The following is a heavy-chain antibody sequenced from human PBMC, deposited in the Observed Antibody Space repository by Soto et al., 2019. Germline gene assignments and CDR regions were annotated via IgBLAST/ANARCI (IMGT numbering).Heavy chain of an antibody. V-gene: IGHV1-2*04. CDR1: GYSFTDYH. CDR2: INPKSGGT. D-gene: IGHD2-8*01. CDR3: ARGDSTDCSNGVCSFFYNHDMDV. J-gene: IGHJ6*02. Sequence: ASVKVSCKASGYSFTDYHIHWVRQAPGQGLEWLGRINPKSGGTSTAQKFQGWVTMATDTSTSTASMELTRLTSDDTAIYYCARGDSTDCSNGVCSFFYNHDMDVWGQGTTVTVSS.